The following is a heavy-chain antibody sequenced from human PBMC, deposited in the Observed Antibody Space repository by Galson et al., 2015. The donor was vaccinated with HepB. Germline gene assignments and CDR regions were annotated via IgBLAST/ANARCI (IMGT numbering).Heavy chain of an antibody. D-gene: IGHD1-26*01. Sequence: SLRLSCAASGFTFSNYWMNWVRQAPGKGLEWVADINEDGSDKSYVDSVKGRFSISRDNAKKSLHLQIHSLSAEDTAVYYCRRWIVGAPGIDDWGQGTLVTVSS. CDR1: GFTFSNYW. J-gene: IGHJ4*02. V-gene: IGHV3-7*03. CDR3: RRWIVGAPGIDD. CDR2: INEDGSDK.